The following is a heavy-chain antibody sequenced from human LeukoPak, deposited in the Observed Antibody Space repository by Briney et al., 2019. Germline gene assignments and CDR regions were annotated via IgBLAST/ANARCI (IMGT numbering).Heavy chain of an antibody. V-gene: IGHV3-74*01. Sequence: GGSLRLSCAASGFTFRTYWMHWVRQAPGKGLVGLSRISSDGRSTNSADSVKARFTISRENSKNTMYLHMNRLRAEDTAVYYCAKDQRYKYAYWGQGTLVTVSS. CDR3: AKDQRYKYAY. J-gene: IGHJ4*02. CDR2: ISSDGRST. CDR1: GFTFRTYW. D-gene: IGHD2-8*01.